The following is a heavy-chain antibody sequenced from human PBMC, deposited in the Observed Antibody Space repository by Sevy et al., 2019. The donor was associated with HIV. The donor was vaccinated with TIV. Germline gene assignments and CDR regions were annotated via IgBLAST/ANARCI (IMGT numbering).Heavy chain of an antibody. CDR1: GFIFDDYA. D-gene: IGHD3-16*01. CDR3: AKGRGLPKGDFDI. J-gene: IGHJ3*02. CDR2: ISWDSGGV. V-gene: IGHV3-9*01. Sequence: GGSLRLSCEASGFIFDDYAMHWVRQAPGKGLEWVSGISWDSGGVGYADSVKGRFTISRDNAKNSLYLKMNSLRAEETGLYYCAKGRGLPKGDFDIWGQGTMVTVSS.